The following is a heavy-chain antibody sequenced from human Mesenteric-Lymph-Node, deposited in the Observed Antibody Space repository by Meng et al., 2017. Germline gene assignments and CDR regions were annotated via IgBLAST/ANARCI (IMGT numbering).Heavy chain of an antibody. V-gene: IGHV4-30-2*01. D-gene: IGHD3-10*01. CDR1: GGSISSGDYY. Sequence: HLHRQDSDSGRVKPSQTLSLTCTVSGGSISSGDYYWSWIRQPPGKGLEWIGEIPHRGSSAYNPSLKSRVSMSIDKSKNQFSLKLTSVTAADTAVYHCLRGSGGSVWGQGTLVTVSS. CDR2: IPHRGSS. J-gene: IGHJ1*01. CDR3: LRGSGGSV.